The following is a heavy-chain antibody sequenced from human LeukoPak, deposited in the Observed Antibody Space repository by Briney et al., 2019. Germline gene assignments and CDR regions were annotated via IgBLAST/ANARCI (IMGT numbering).Heavy chain of an antibody. D-gene: IGHD3-22*01. Sequence: SETLSLTCTVSGGSISSYYWSWIRQPAGKGLEWIGRIYTSGNTHYNPSLKSRVTMSVDTVKNQFSLNLNSVTAADTAVYYCARQSSGYYYGWFDPWGQGTLVTVSS. J-gene: IGHJ5*02. V-gene: IGHV4-4*07. CDR2: IYTSGNT. CDR3: ARQSSGYYYGWFDP. CDR1: GGSISSYY.